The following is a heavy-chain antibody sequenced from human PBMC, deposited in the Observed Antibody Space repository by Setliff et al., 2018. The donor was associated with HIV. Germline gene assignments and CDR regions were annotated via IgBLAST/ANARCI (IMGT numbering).Heavy chain of an antibody. CDR2: INPNSGGT. D-gene: IGHD3-22*01. Sequence: ASVKVSCKASGYTFTGYYMHWVRQAPGQGLEWMGWINPNSGGTNYAQKFQGRVTMTTDTSTSSAYMELRSLRSDDTAVYYCARSRYDSGGYPDAFDIWGQGTMVTVSS. V-gene: IGHV1-2*02. CDR1: GYTFTGYY. J-gene: IGHJ3*02. CDR3: ARSRYDSGGYPDAFDI.